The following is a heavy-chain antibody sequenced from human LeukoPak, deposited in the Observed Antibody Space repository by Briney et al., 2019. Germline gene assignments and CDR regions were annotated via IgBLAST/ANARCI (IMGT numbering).Heavy chain of an antibody. CDR2: INPNSGGT. CDR1: GYTFNGYF. D-gene: IGHD1-26*01. V-gene: IGHV1-2*02. CDR3: ARGSYYHPEY. Sequence: ASVKVSCKASGYTFNGYFMHWARQAPGQGLEWMGWINPNSGGTNYAQKFQGSVTMTRDTSISTVYVELSRLRSDDTAVYYCARGSYYHPEYWGQGTLVTVSS. J-gene: IGHJ4*02.